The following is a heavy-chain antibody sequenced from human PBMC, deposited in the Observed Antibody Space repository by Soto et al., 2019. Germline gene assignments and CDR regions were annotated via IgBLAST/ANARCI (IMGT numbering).Heavy chain of an antibody. V-gene: IGHV4-30-2*01. Sequence: PSETLSLTCAVSGGSISRGGYSWSWIRQPPGKGLEWIGYIYHSGSTYYNPSLKSRVTISVDTSKSQFSLKLSSVTAADTAVYYCARIPPNYYDSSGYYWSHPPLYFDLWGRGTLVTSPQ. D-gene: IGHD3-22*01. J-gene: IGHJ2*01. CDR2: IYHSGST. CDR1: GGSISRGGYS. CDR3: ARIPPNYYDSSGYYWSHPPLYFDL.